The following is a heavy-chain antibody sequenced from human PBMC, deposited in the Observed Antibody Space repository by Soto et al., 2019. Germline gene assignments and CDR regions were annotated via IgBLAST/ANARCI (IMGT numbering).Heavy chain of an antibody. CDR1: GFTFSTYA. CDR2: ISDSGGST. V-gene: IGHV3-23*01. J-gene: IGHJ4*02. CDR3: ARDYPGGSYYDY. Sequence: GGSLRLSCAASGFTFSTYAMSWVRQAPGKGLEWVSTISDSGGSTYYAASVKGRFTISRDNSKNTLYPQMNSLRAEDTAVYYCARDYPGGSYYDYWGQGTLVTVSS. D-gene: IGHD1-26*01.